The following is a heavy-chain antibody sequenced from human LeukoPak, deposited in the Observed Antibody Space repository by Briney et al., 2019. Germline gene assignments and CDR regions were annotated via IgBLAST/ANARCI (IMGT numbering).Heavy chain of an antibody. CDR1: GFTFDNCA. CDR2: ISDSGDNT. CDR3: AKRTWDGSIDY. Sequence: PGGSLRLSCAASGFTFDNCAMTWVRQAPGKGLEWVSAISDSGDNTYYADSVKGRFNISRDSSKNTLYLQMNSLRAEDTAVFYCAKRTWDGSIDYWGQGTLVTVSS. D-gene: IGHD5-24*01. J-gene: IGHJ4*02. V-gene: IGHV3-23*01.